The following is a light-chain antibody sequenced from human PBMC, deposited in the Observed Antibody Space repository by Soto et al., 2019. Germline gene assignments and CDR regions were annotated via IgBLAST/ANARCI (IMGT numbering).Light chain of an antibody. J-gene: IGLJ3*02. CDR2: EDN. CDR1: SGSIASNY. CDR3: QSYDATTQV. V-gene: IGLV6-57*01. Sequence: NFMLTQPHSVSESPGKTVIISCTRSSGSIASNYVQWYQQRPGSSPTTVIYEDNQRPSGVPDRFSVSIDSSSNSASLTISGLETEDEADYFCQSYDATTQVFGGGTKLTVL.